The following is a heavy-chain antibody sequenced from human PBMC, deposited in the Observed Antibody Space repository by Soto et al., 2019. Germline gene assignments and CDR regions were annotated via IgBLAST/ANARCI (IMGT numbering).Heavy chain of an antibody. Sequence: SETLSLTCTVSGGSVSSGSYYWSWIRQPPGKGLEWIGYIYYSGSTNYNPSLKSRVTISVDTSKNQFSLKLSSVTAADTAVYYCARAGAGGGYYYNWFDPWGQGTLVTVSP. CDR3: ARAGAGGGYYYNWFDP. CDR2: IYYSGST. V-gene: IGHV4-61*01. J-gene: IGHJ5*02. CDR1: GGSVSSGSYY. D-gene: IGHD3-3*01.